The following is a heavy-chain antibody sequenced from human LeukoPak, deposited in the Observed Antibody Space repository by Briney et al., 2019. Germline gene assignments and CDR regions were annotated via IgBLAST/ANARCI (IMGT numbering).Heavy chain of an antibody. CDR2: IYWNDDK. J-gene: IGHJ3*02. Sequence: SGPTLLQPTPPLTLTCTFSGFSLSTSGVGVGWIRQPPGKALEWLALIYWNDDKRYSPSLKSRLTITKDTSKNQVVLTMTNMDPVDTATYYCARWGDAFDIWGQGTMVTVSS. CDR1: GFSLSTSGVG. CDR3: ARWGDAFDI. D-gene: IGHD7-27*01. V-gene: IGHV2-5*01.